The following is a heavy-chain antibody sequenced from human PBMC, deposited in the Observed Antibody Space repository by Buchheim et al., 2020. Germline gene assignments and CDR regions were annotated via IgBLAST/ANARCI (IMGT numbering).Heavy chain of an antibody. Sequence: QVQLQESGPGLVKPSQTLSLTCTVSGVSINTGTFYWSWIRQHPGKGLEWIGYVYYTGRAYSNPSLKSRVSMSVDPFQNQFSLNLASVTAADTAVYYCARDRGAHDFGPIDYWGQGAL. J-gene: IGHJ4*02. V-gene: IGHV4-31*03. CDR1: GVSINTGTFY. CDR3: ARDRGAHDFGPIDY. CDR2: VYYTGRA. D-gene: IGHD4-17*01.